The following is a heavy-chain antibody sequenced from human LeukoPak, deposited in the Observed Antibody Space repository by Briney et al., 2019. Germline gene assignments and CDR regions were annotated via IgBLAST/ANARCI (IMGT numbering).Heavy chain of an antibody. Sequence: SETLSLTCTVSGGSISSSSYYWGWIRQPPGKGLEWIGSIYYSGSTYYNPSLKSRVTISVDTSKNQFSLKLSSVTAADTAVYYCARLPSDIVVVPAGWFDPWGQGTLVTVSS. V-gene: IGHV4-39*01. CDR3: ARLPSDIVVVPAGWFDP. J-gene: IGHJ5*02. D-gene: IGHD2-2*01. CDR2: IYYSGST. CDR1: GGSISSSSYY.